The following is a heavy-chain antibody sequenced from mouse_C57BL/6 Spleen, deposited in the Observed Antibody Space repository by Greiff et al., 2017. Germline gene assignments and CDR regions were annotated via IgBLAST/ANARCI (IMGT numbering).Heavy chain of an antibody. D-gene: IGHD3-3*01. V-gene: IGHV1-55*01. Sequence: QVQLQQPGAELVKPGASVKMSCKASGYTFTSYWITWVKQRPGQGLEWIGDIYPGSGSTNYNEKFKSKATLTVDTSSSTAYMQLSSLTSEDAAVYYCARERGDSYYAMDYWGQGTSVTVSS. CDR3: ARERGDSYYAMDY. J-gene: IGHJ4*01. CDR2: IYPGSGST. CDR1: GYTFTSYW.